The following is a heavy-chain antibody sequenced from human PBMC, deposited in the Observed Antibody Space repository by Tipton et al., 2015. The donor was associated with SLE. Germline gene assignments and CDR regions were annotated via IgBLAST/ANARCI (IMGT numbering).Heavy chain of an antibody. J-gene: IGHJ3*02. CDR1: GGSISSSSYY. V-gene: IGHV4-39*07. Sequence: TLSLTCTVSGGSISSSSYYWGWIRQPPGKGLEWIGSIYYSGSTYYNPSLKSRVTISVDTSKNQFSLKLNSVTAADTAVYYCARGGYSRGSAFDIWGQGTMVTVSS. CDR3: ARGGYSRGSAFDI. D-gene: IGHD5-18*01. CDR2: IYYSGST.